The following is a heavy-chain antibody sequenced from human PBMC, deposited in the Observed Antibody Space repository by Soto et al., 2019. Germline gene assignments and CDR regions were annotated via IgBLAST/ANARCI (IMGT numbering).Heavy chain of an antibody. D-gene: IGHD2-15*01. CDR1: GFTFSTYW. J-gene: IGHJ6*02. Sequence: PGGSLRLSCAASGFTFSTYWMNWVRQVPGKGLVWLAGMKSDGTITNYADSVKGRFTISRDNVKNTLSLQMNGLRGEDTAVDYCTRRSGDHVACFSYEMDGQGRQTTFTISS. CDR2: MKSDGTIT. CDR3: TRRSGDHVACFSYEMDG. V-gene: IGHV3-74*01.